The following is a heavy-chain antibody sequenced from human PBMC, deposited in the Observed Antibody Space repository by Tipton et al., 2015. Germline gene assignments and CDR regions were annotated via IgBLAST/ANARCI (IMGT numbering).Heavy chain of an antibody. Sequence: TLSLTCSVSGDSLSRGTYYWTWIRQHPGKGLEWIGYIYYSATTYYNPSLKSRLTISLDRSKSLFSLQLSSVTAADTAVYYCARSGDTYFDYWGQGTLVTVSS. CDR2: IYYSATT. V-gene: IGHV4-31*02. CDR3: ARSGDTYFDY. J-gene: IGHJ4*02. D-gene: IGHD5-18*01. CDR1: GDSLSRGTYY.